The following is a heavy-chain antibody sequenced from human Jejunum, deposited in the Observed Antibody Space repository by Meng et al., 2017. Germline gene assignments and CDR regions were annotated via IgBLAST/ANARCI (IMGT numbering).Heavy chain of an antibody. V-gene: IGHV1-18*01. CDR2: MSAYHGNP. CDR3: ASLYCRGGSCFHNWFDP. D-gene: IGHD2-15*01. CDR1: GYNFSSYG. J-gene: IGHJ5*02. Sequence: VELVQSGAGVREPGAAVKVSCKASGYNFSSYGISWLRQAPGHGLEWMGWMSAYHGNPNYAQRFQDRVIMTTDTTTTTVYMELRSLRPDDTAIYYCASLYCRGGSCFHNWFDPWGQGTLVTVSS.